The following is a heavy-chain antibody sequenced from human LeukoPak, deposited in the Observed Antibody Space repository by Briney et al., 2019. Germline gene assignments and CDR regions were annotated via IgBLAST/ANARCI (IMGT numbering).Heavy chain of an antibody. CDR1: GFTFSSYW. Sequence: PGGSLRLSCAASGFTFSSYWMSWVRQAPGKGLEWVANIKQDGSEKYYVDSVKGRFTISRDNSKNTLYLQMNSLRAEDTAVYYCAKDLKKSYYDSSGYDFDYWGQGTLVTVSS. CDR2: IKQDGSEK. J-gene: IGHJ4*02. CDR3: AKDLKKSYYDSSGYDFDY. V-gene: IGHV3-7*03. D-gene: IGHD3-22*01.